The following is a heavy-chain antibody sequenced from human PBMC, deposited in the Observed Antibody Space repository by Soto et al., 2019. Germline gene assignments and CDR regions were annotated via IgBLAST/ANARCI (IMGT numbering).Heavy chain of an antibody. V-gene: IGHV3-64D*08. J-gene: IGHJ4*02. CDR1: GFTFSSYA. Sequence: PGGSLRLSCSASGFTFSSYAMHWVRQAPGKGLEYVSAISSNGGSTYYADSVKGRFTISRDNSKNTLYLQMSSLRAEDTAVYYCVKDRWSGATIFGVVQSFAYWGQGTLVTVYS. D-gene: IGHD3-3*01. CDR3: VKDRWSGATIFGVVQSFAY. CDR2: ISSNGGST.